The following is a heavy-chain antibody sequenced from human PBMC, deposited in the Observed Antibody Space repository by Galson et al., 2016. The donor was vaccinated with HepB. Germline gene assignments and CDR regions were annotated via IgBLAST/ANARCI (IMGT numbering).Heavy chain of an antibody. CDR3: EAYNEGTEY. CDR1: GFTFSNFW. J-gene: IGHJ4*02. Sequence: SLRLSCAASGFTFSNFWMTWFRQAPGKGLEWLANIKPDGSEKNYVDSVKGRFTISRDDAKNSLYLHMDSLRAEDTALYYCEAYNEGTEYWGQGTLVTVSS. V-gene: IGHV3-7*03. D-gene: IGHD5-24*01. CDR2: IKPDGSEK.